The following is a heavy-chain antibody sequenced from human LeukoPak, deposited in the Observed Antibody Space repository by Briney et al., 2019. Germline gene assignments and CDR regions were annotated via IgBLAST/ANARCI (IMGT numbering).Heavy chain of an antibody. D-gene: IGHD5-12*01. J-gene: IGHJ3*02. CDR1: GGSISSGSYC. V-gene: IGHV4-61*01. CDR3: ARAYSAYVDAFDI. Sequence: SETLSLSCAVSGGSISSGSYCWSWIRQPPGKGLEWIGYIYYSGSTNYNPSLKSRVTISVDTSKNQFSLKLSSVTAADTAVYYCARAYSAYVDAFDIWGQGTMVTVSS. CDR2: IYYSGST.